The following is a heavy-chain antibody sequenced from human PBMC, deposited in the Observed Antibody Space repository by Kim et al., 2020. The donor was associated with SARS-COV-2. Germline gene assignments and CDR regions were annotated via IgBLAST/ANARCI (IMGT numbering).Heavy chain of an antibody. V-gene: IGHV4-31*03. J-gene: IGHJ4*02. CDR3: ARGKVATTGSFDY. Sequence: SETLSLTCTVSGGSISNDGYYWSWIRQHPGKGLEWIGYIYYGGSTYDNPSLKSRTSMSVDTSKNQFSRRLSSVTAADTAVYYCARGKVATTGSFDYWGKGTLVTVSS. CDR1: GGSISNDGYY. D-gene: IGHD5-12*01. CDR2: IYYGGST.